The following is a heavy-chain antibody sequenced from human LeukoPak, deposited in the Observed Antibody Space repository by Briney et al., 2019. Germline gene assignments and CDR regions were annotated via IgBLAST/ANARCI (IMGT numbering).Heavy chain of an antibody. CDR3: ARDRGKDYFGD. V-gene: IGHV3-30*03. Sequence: PGRSLRLSCAPSGFTFSRHGMHWVRQAPGKGLEWVAIISNDGSRKYYAHSVEGRFTISRDNSKNTLYLQMDSLRAEDTAVYYCARDRGKDYFGDWGQGTQVTVSS. CDR1: GFTFSRHG. D-gene: IGHD4-23*01. CDR2: ISNDGSRK. J-gene: IGHJ4*02.